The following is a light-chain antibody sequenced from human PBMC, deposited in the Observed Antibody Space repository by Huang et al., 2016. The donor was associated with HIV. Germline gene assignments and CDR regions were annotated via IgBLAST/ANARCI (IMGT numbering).Light chain of an antibody. CDR2: GTS. CDR1: QSVSRN. J-gene: IGKJ2*01. CDR3: QQYNNLPYT. Sequence: EIVMTQSPATLSVSPGERATLSCRASQSVSRNLAWHQQKPGQAPRLLIYGTSTRATGIPARFSCSGSGTEFTLTISSLQSEDFAVYYCQQYNNLPYTFGQGTKLEIK. V-gene: IGKV3-15*01.